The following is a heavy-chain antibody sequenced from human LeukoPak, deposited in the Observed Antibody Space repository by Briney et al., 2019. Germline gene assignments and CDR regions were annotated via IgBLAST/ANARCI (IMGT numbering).Heavy chain of an antibody. J-gene: IGHJ4*02. CDR3: ASGLDYDSSGYYRC. CDR1: GYTFTSYG. D-gene: IGHD3-22*01. CDR2: ISAYNGNT. Sequence: ASVKVSCKASGYTFTSYGISWVRQAPGQGLEWMGWISAYNGNTNYAQKLQGRVTVTTDTSTSTAYMELRSLRSDDTAVYYCASGLDYDSSGYYRCWGQGTLVTVSS. V-gene: IGHV1-18*01.